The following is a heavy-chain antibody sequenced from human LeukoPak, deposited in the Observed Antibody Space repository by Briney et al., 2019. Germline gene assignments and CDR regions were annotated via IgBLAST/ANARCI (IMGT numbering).Heavy chain of an antibody. CDR1: GFTFGSYG. CDR2: ISGRDSNT. CDR3: AKRSDYGGSGNYFDF. Sequence: PGGSLRLLCAASGFTFGSYGLSWVRQAPGKGLEWVSTISGRDSNTYYADSVTGRFTISRDNSKNTLYLQMNSLRAEDTAVYYCAKRSDYGGSGNYFDFWGQGGPVGVSS. J-gene: IGHJ4*02. D-gene: IGHD4-23*01. V-gene: IGHV3-23*01.